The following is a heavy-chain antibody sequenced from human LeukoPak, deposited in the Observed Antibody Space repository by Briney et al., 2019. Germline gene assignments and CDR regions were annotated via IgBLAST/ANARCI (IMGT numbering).Heavy chain of an antibody. V-gene: IGHV1-18*01. J-gene: IGHJ4*02. CDR3: ASHYDFWSGYEY. Sequence: ASVKVSYKTSGYTFTSYGISWVRQAPGQGLEWMGWISANNGNTNYAQKLQGRVTMTTDTSTSTAYMELRSLRSDDTAVYYCASHYDFWSGYEYWGQGTLVTVSS. CDR1: GYTFTSYG. D-gene: IGHD3-3*01. CDR2: ISANNGNT.